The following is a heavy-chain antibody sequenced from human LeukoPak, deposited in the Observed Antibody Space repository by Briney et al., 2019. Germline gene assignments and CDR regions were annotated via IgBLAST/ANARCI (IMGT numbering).Heavy chain of an antibody. V-gene: IGHV1-24*01. CDR1: GYTLTELS. CDR2: FDPEDGET. D-gene: IGHD3-9*01. J-gene: IGHJ4*02. CDR3: ATAGPVRYFDWLLDY. Sequence: ASVTVSCKVSGYTLTELSMHWVRQTPGKGLERMGGFDPEDGETIYAQKFQGRVTMTEDTSTDTAYMELSSLRSEDTAVYYCATAGPVRYFDWLLDYWGQGTLVTVSS.